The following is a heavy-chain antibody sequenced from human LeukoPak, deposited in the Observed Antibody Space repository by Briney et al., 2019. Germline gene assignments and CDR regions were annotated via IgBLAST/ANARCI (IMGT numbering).Heavy chain of an antibody. Sequence: SETLSLTCAVYGGSFSGYYWSWIRQPPGKGLEWIGEINYSGSTNYNPSLKSRVTISVDTSKNQFSLKLSSVTAADTAVYYCARIAAADDYWGQGTLVTVSS. V-gene: IGHV4-34*01. CDR2: INYSGST. CDR1: GGSFSGYY. J-gene: IGHJ4*02. D-gene: IGHD6-13*01. CDR3: ARIAAADDY.